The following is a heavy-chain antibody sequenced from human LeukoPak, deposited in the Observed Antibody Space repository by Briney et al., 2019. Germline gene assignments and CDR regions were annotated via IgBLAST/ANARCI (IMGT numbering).Heavy chain of an antibody. CDR3: AVGSGSSDAFDI. CDR2: IIPIFGTA. J-gene: IGHJ3*02. Sequence: SVKVSCKASGGTFSSYAISWVRQAPGQGLEWMGGIIPIFGTANYAQKFQGRVTITTDESTSTAYMELSSLRSEDTAVYYCAVGSGSSDAFDIWGQGTMVTVSS. V-gene: IGHV1-69*05. CDR1: GGTFSSYA. D-gene: IGHD6-6*01.